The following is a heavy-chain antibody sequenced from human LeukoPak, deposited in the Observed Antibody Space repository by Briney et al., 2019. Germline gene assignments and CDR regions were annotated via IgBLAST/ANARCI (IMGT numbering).Heavy chain of an antibody. CDR1: GYTFTSYG. CDR3: ARDRYGDGFAHFDY. D-gene: IGHD5-24*01. Sequence: GGSVTVSCKASGYTFTSYGISWVRQAPGQGVEWIGWITPSGGTNYPQTFQGRVAITRDTSITTAYMDLSRLTSDDTAVYYCARDRYGDGFAHFDYWGQGALVTVSS. J-gene: IGHJ4*02. CDR2: ITPSGGT. V-gene: IGHV1-2*02.